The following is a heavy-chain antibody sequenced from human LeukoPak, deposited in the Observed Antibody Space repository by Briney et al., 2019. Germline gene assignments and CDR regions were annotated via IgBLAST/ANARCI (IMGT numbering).Heavy chain of an antibody. CDR2: ISGSGAST. J-gene: IGHJ5*02. Sequence: PGGSLRLSCAASGFTFSSYGMNWVRQAPGKGLEWVSDISGSGASTYYADSVKGRFTISRDNSKNTLYLQMNSLRAEDTAVYYCAKDSGNRDNWFDPWGQGTLVTVSS. CDR3: AKDSGNRDNWFDP. CDR1: GFTFSSYG. D-gene: IGHD1-14*01. V-gene: IGHV3-23*01.